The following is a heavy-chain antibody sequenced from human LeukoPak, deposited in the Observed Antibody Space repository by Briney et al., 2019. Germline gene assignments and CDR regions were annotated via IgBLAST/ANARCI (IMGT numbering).Heavy chain of an antibody. J-gene: IGHJ3*01. D-gene: IGHD6-19*01. CDR3: VRDSGGYSSVWYDAFDV. V-gene: IGHV3-7*01. Sequence: GGSLRLSCAASGFTFSGYWMIWVRQAPGKGLEWVANIKQDGSVKYYVDSVSGRFTISRDNAKNLLYLQMISLRDEDTAVYYCVRDSGGYSSVWYDAFDVWGRGTKVTVSS. CDR1: GFTFSGYW. CDR2: IKQDGSVK.